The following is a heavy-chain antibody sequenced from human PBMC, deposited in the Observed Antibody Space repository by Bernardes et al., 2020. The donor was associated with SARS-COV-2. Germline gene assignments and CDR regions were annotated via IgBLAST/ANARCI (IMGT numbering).Heavy chain of an antibody. D-gene: IGHD7-27*01. Sequence: GGSLRLCCAASGYTVSSEYMSWVRQAPGKGLEWVSIIHSDGNTHYADSVKGRFTISRDNSENTVHLQMNSLRAEDTAVYYCAREQFPGYYGMDVWGQGTTVTVS. V-gene: IGHV3-66*01. CDR2: IHSDGNT. CDR1: GYTVSSEY. CDR3: AREQFPGYYGMDV. J-gene: IGHJ6*02.